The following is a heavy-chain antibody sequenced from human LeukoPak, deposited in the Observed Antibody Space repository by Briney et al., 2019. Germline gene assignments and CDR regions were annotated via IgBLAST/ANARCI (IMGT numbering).Heavy chain of an antibody. CDR1: GYFISSGYY. Sequence: PSETLSLTCTVSGYFISSGYYWGWIRQPPGKGLEWIGSIYHSGSTYYNPSLKSRVTISVDTSKNQFSLKLSSVTAADTAVYYCAREARNYGSGDFDPWGQGTLVTVSS. CDR2: IYHSGST. J-gene: IGHJ5*02. D-gene: IGHD3-10*01. V-gene: IGHV4-38-2*02. CDR3: AREARNYGSGDFDP.